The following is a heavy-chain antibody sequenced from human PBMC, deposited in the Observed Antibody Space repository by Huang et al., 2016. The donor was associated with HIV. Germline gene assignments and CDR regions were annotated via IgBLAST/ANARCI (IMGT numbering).Heavy chain of an antibody. Sequence: QLQLQESGPGLVKPSETLSLTCTVSGGSIRSSTYFWGWIRQPPGTGLEWIGITYYTGKNFKSPSLKSGVTISVDTSKNQFSLKLSSVTAADTAVYYWARQVGSSIADDDYHGMDVWGQGTTVTVSS. CDR1: GGSIRSSTYF. J-gene: IGHJ6*02. D-gene: IGHD6-13*01. V-gene: IGHV4-39*01. CDR2: TYYTGKN. CDR3: ARQVGSSIADDDYHGMDV.